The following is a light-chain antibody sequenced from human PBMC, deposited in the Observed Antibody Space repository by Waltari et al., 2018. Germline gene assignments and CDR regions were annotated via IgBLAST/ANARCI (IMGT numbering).Light chain of an antibody. CDR2: EAV. CDR1: SSNVGSHKL. V-gene: IGLV2-23*01. Sequence: QSALTQPASVSGSPGQSITIPCSGSSSNVGSHKLVSWSQQNPGKAPKLMIHEAVKTASGIPGRFSGSKSGSTASLTISGLQAEDEAVYYCCSYAGSTFVFGGGTQLPVL. CDR3: CSYAGSTFV. J-gene: IGLJ7*01.